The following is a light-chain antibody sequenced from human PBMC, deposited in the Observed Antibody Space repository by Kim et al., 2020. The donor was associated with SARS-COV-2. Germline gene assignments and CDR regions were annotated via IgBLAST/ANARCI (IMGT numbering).Light chain of an antibody. Sequence: SPAPTPSPTCAGDVLPNKDSRWLQQKPGPAPLLVIYKDSERPAGLPRRFSGASSGTTVTLTISGAQVEDEAVYYCYSAADNNVVFGGGTQLTVL. CDR3: YSAADNNVV. V-gene: IGLV3-27*01. J-gene: IGLJ2*01. CDR2: KDS. CDR1: VLPNKD.